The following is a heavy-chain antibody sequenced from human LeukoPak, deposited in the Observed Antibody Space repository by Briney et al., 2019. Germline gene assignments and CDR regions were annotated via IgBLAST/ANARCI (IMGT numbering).Heavy chain of an antibody. CDR2: INPNSGGT. CDR1: GYTFTGYY. J-gene: IGHJ3*02. CDR3: ARDISPWRGYSGYDWPAFDI. V-gene: IGHV1-2*02. D-gene: IGHD5-12*01. Sequence: AASVKVSCKASGYTFTGYYMHWVRLAPGQGLEWMGWINPNSGGTNYAQKFQGRVTMTRDTSISTAYMELSRLRSDDTAVYYCARDISPWRGYSGYDWPAFDIWGQGTMVTVSS.